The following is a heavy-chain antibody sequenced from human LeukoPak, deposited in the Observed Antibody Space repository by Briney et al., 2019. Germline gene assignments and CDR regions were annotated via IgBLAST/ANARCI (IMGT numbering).Heavy chain of an antibody. CDR3: ARDGAAAGIRYFQH. CDR2: TYYRSKWYN. Sequence: SQTLSLTCVISGDSVSSNSAAWNWIRQSPSRGLEWLGRTYYRSKWYNDYAVSVKSRITINPDTSKNRFSLQLNSVTPEDTAVYYCARDGAAAGIRYFQHWGQGTLVTVSS. J-gene: IGHJ1*01. V-gene: IGHV6-1*01. D-gene: IGHD6-13*01. CDR1: GDSVSSNSAA.